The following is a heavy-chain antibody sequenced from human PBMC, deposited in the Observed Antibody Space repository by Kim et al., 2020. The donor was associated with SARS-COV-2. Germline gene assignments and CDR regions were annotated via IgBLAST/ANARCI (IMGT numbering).Heavy chain of an antibody. CDR1: GGSFSGYY. Sequence: SETLSLTCAVYGGSFSGYYWSWIRQPPGKGLEWIGEINHSGSTNYNPSLKSRVTISVDTSKNQFSLKLSSVTAADTAVYYCARGTPGTPNIPTAVVPAAMLGGMDVWGQGTTVTVSS. CDR2: INHSGST. D-gene: IGHD2-2*01. CDR3: ARGTPGTPNIPTAVVPAAMLGGMDV. J-gene: IGHJ6*02. V-gene: IGHV4-34*01.